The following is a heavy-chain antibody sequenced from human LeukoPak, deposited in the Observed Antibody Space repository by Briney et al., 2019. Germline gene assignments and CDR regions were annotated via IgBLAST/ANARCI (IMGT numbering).Heavy chain of an antibody. CDR3: ARDISGIAVAGTFDY. CDR1: GLTLTRYS. D-gene: IGHD6-19*01. J-gene: IGHJ4*02. Sequence: PRRSLRLSLSASGLTLTRYSMSWVPPTPGKRRDWGSSISSSSSYIYYADSVKGRFTISRDNAKNSLYLQMNSLRAEDTAVYYCARDISGIAVAGTFDYWGQGTLVTVSS. V-gene: IGHV3-21*01. CDR2: ISSSSSYI.